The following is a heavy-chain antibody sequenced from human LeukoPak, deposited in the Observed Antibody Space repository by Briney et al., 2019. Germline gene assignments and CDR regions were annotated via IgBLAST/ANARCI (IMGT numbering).Heavy chain of an antibody. CDR1: GYTFTGYY. J-gene: IGHJ4*02. V-gene: IGHV1-2*02. Sequence: ASVKVSCKASGYTFTGYYMHWVRQAPGQGLEWMGWINPNSGGTNYAQKFQGRVTMTRDTSISTAYMELSRLRSDDTAVYYCATGRRYYDILTGHYIQIHPFDYWGQGTLVTVSS. CDR3: ATGRRYYDILTGHYIQIHPFDY. D-gene: IGHD3-9*01. CDR2: INPNSGGT.